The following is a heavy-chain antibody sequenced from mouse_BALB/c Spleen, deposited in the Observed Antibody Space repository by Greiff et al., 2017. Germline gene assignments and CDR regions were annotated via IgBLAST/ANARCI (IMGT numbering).Heavy chain of an antibody. D-gene: IGHD2-3*01. Sequence: DVQLVESGGGLVQPGGSLKLSCAASGFTFSSYTMSWVRQTPEKRLEWVAYISNGGGSTYYPDTVKGRFTISRDNAKNTLYLQMSSLKSEDTAMYYCARDDGNYLDYWGQGTTLTVSS. J-gene: IGHJ2*01. CDR3: ARDDGNYLDY. V-gene: IGHV5-12-2*01. CDR1: GFTFSSYT. CDR2: ISNGGGST.